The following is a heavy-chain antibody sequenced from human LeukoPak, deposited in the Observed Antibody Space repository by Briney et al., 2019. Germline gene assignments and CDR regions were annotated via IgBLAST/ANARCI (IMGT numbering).Heavy chain of an antibody. V-gene: IGHV4-39*01. CDR3: ARQEWLANNWFDP. J-gene: IGHJ5*02. D-gene: IGHD5-12*01. Sequence: PSETLSLTCTVSGGSLSSSSYYWGWVRQPPRKGLEWIGSIYYSGSTYYNPSLKSRVTISVDTSKNQFSLKLSSVTAADTAVYYCARQEWLANNWFDPWGQGTLVTVSS. CDR1: GGSLSSSSYY. CDR2: IYYSGST.